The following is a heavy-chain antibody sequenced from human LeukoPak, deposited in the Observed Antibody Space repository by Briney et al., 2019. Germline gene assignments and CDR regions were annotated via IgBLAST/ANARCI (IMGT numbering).Heavy chain of an antibody. D-gene: IGHD3-16*01. Sequence: PPETLSLTCTVSGGSISSYYWSWIRQPPGKGLEWIGYIYYSGSTNHKPSLKSRVTISVDTSKNQFSLKLTSVTAADTAVYYCARLRGIGNFDYWGQGTLVTVSS. J-gene: IGHJ4*02. CDR2: IYYSGST. CDR1: GGSISSYY. V-gene: IGHV4-59*01. CDR3: ARLRGIGNFDY.